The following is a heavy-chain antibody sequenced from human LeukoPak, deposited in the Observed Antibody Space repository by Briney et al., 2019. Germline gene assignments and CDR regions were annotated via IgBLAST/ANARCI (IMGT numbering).Heavy chain of an antibody. CDR2: ISAYNGNT. CDR1: GYTFTSYG. V-gene: IGHV1-18*01. CDR3: ARDPTIMYSSSWHGYIDY. J-gene: IGHJ4*02. Sequence: GASVKVSCKASGYTFTSYGISWVRQAPGQGLEWMGWISAYNGNTNYAQKLQGRVTMTTDTSTSTAYMELRSLRSDDTAVYYCARDPTIMYSSSWHGYIDYWGQGTLVTVSP. D-gene: IGHD6-13*01.